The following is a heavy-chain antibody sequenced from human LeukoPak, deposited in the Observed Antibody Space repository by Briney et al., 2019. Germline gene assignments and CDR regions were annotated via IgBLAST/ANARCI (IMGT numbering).Heavy chain of an antibody. J-gene: IGHJ4*02. D-gene: IGHD3-9*01. Sequence: GGSLRLSCAASGFTFSSYAMYWVRQAPGKGLEWVAVISYDGSNKYYADSVKGRFTISRDNSKNTLYLQMNSLRAEDTAVYYCARDTDILTGSDSYFDYWGQGTLVTVSS. CDR2: ISYDGSNK. CDR1: GFTFSSYA. CDR3: ARDTDILTGSDSYFDY. V-gene: IGHV3-30*04.